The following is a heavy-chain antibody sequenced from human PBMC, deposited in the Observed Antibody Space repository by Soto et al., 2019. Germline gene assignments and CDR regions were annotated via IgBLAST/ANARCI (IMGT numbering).Heavy chain of an antibody. D-gene: IGHD3-10*01. CDR3: ARVGGGLASLGYYGMDV. Sequence: ASVKVSCKASGYTLIGYYIHWVRQAPGQGLEWMGWINPNSGGTNYAQRFQGWVTMTRDRSISTAYMELSRLKSDDTAVYYCARVGGGLASLGYYGMDVWGQGTTVTVYS. CDR1: GYTLIGYY. J-gene: IGHJ6*02. V-gene: IGHV1-2*04. CDR2: INPNSGGT.